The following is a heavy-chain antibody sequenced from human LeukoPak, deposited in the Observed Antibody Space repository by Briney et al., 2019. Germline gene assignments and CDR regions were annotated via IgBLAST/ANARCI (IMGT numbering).Heavy chain of an antibody. Sequence: AGSLRLSCAASGFTFSNYAMSWVRQAPGKGLERVSVIGGSGTNTYYADSVKGRFTISRDNPKNSLYLQMNSLRAEDTAVYYCARETEPLDYGDSTNLDYWGQGTLVTVSS. CDR1: GFTFSNYA. CDR3: ARETEPLDYGDSTNLDY. CDR2: IGGSGTNT. D-gene: IGHD4-17*01. V-gene: IGHV3-23*01. J-gene: IGHJ4*02.